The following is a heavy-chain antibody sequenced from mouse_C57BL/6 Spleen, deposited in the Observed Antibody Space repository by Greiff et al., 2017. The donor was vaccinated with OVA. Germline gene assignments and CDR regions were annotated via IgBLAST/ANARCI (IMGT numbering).Heavy chain of an antibody. CDR3: AKGPFDY. Sequence: QVQLQESGAELVRPGSSVKLSCKASGYTFTSYWMHWVKQRPIQGLEWIGNIDPSDSETHYNQKFKDKATLTVDKSSSTAYMQLSSLTSEDSAVYYCAKGPFDYWGQGTTLTVSS. CDR2: IDPSDSET. J-gene: IGHJ2*01. V-gene: IGHV1-52*01. CDR1: GYTFTSYW.